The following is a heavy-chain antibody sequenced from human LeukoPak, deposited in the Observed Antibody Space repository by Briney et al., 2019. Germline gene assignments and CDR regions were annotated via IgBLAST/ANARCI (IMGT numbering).Heavy chain of an antibody. CDR2: INHRRN. V-gene: IGHV4-38-2*02. Sequence: PSETLSLTCTVSHYSISSGFYWGWIRQSPGRGLEWIGAINHRRNYYNPFLKSRVSISVDTSKYQFSLNVNSLTAADTAIYYSARLSYAYDPYYFDCWGKGTLVTVAS. CDR3: ARLSYAYDPYYFDC. D-gene: IGHD2-2*01. CDR1: HYSISSGFY. J-gene: IGHJ4*02.